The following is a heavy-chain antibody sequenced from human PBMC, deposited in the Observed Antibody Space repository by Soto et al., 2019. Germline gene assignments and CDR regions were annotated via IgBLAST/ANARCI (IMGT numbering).Heavy chain of an antibody. D-gene: IGHD4-17*01. Sequence: SETLSLTCTVSGGSISSSSYYWGWIRQPPGKGLEWIGSIYYSGSTYYNPSLKTRGNKSVDTSKNQFSLMLSSVTAADTAVYYCARHVGDGDDPFDYWGQGTLVTVSS. CDR1: GGSISSSSYY. J-gene: IGHJ4*02. V-gene: IGHV4-39*01. CDR2: IYYSGST. CDR3: ARHVGDGDDPFDY.